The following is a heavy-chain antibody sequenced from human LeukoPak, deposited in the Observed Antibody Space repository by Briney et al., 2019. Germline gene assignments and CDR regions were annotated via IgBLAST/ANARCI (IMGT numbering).Heavy chain of an antibody. V-gene: IGHV1-2*02. Sequence: ASVKVSCKASGYTLTDSYIYWVRQAPGQGREWMGWINPNSGGTNNAQKFQGRVTTTLDMSIPTAYMDLSRLTSDDTAVYYCARSEYSIFPQRFDYWGQGTLVTVSS. J-gene: IGHJ4*02. CDR3: ARSEYSIFPQRFDY. D-gene: IGHD6-6*01. CDR1: GYTLTDSY. CDR2: INPNSGGT.